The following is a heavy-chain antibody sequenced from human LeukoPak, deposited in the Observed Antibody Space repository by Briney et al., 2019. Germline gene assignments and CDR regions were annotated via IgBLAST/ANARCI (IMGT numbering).Heavy chain of an antibody. Sequence: PGGSLRLSCAASGFTVSTNSMSWVRQAPGKGLEWVSVIYSDSRTYYADSVKGRFTISRDNSKNTLYLQMNSLRAEDTAVYYCARDSGRFDVFDIWGQGTMVTVSS. CDR2: IYSDSRT. D-gene: IGHD3-10*01. CDR1: GFTVSTNS. J-gene: IGHJ3*02. CDR3: ARDSGRFDVFDI. V-gene: IGHV3-53*01.